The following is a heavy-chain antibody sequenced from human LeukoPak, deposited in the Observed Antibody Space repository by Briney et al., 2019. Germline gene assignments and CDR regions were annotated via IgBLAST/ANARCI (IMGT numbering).Heavy chain of an antibody. Sequence: GESLKISCKGSAYIFTSYWIGWVRHMPGKGLEWKGIIYPGDSDTRYSPPFQSQVTLSADKSTSTPYLQWSSLKASDTAMYYCARKTGGSGSYKGVCDIWGQGTMVTVSS. CDR2: IYPGDSDT. CDR1: AYIFTSYW. D-gene: IGHD3-10*01. J-gene: IGHJ3*02. CDR3: ARKTGGSGSYKGVCDI. V-gene: IGHV5-51*01.